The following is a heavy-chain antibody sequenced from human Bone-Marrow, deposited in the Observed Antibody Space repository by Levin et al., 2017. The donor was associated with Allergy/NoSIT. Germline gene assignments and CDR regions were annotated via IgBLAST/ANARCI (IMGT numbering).Heavy chain of an antibody. V-gene: IGHV3-48*03. CDR1: GFTFSGYE. CDR3: AREPASSDYYDSSGYYYYQYYGMDV. CDR2: ISSSGSTI. J-gene: IGHJ6*02. Sequence: GGSLRLSCAASGFTFSGYEMNWVRQAPGKGLEWVSYISSSGSTIYYADSVKGRFTISRDNAENSLYLQMNSLRAEDTAVYYCAREPASSDYYDSSGYYYYQYYGMDVWGQGTTVTVS. D-gene: IGHD3-22*01.